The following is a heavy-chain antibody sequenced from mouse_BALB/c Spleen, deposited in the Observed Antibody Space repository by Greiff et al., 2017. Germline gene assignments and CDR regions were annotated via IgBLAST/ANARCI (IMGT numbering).Heavy chain of an antibody. D-gene: IGHD2-3*01. Sequence: EVKVVESGGGLVQPGGSMKLSCVASGFTFSSYWMSWVRQSPEKGLEWVAEIRLKSDNYATHYAESVKGKFTISRDDSKSRLYLQMNSLRAEDTGIYYCTRRWSYAMDYWGQGTSVTVSS. CDR3: TRRWSYAMDY. V-gene: IGHV6-6*02. J-gene: IGHJ4*01. CDR1: GFTFSSYW. CDR2: IRLKSDNYAT.